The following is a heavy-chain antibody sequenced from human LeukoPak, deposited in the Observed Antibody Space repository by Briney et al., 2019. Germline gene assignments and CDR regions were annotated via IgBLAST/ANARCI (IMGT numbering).Heavy chain of an antibody. CDR2: ISSSGSTI. V-gene: IGHV3-48*03. CDR1: GFTFSSYE. CDR3: ARRGRRYYYGP. D-gene: IGHD3-10*01. J-gene: IGHJ5*02. Sequence: GGSLRLSCAASGFTFSSYEMNWVRQAPGKGLEWVSYISSSGSTIYYADSVKGRFTISRDNSKNTLYLQMNSLRAEDTAVYYCARRGRRYYYGPWGQGTLVTVSS.